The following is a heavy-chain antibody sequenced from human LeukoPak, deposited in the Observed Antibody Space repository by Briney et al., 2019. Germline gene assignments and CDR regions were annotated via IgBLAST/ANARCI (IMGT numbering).Heavy chain of an antibody. D-gene: IGHD5-12*01. CDR3: ARDRGGYSGYDAFDI. CDR1: GGSISSSSYY. CDR2: IYYSGST. J-gene: IGHJ3*02. V-gene: IGHV4-61*01. Sequence: SETLSLTCTVSGGSISSSSYYWSWIRQPPGKGLEWIGNIYYSGSTNYNPSLKSRVTISVNTSKNQFSLKLSSVTAADTAVYYCARDRGGYSGYDAFDIWGQGTMVTVSS.